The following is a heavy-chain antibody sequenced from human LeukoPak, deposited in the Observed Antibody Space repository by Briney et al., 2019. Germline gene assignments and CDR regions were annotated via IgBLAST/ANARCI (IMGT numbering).Heavy chain of an antibody. V-gene: IGHV3-23*01. CDR1: GFTFSSYA. CDR3: AKDSSSSPHWFDP. CDR2: ISGGGGST. Sequence: GGSLRLSCAASGFTFSSYAMNWVRQAPGKGLEWVSAISGGGGSTYYADSVKGRFTISRDNSKNTLYLQMNGLRADDTAVYYCAKDSSSSPHWFDPWGQGTLVTVSS. J-gene: IGHJ5*02. D-gene: IGHD6-6*01.